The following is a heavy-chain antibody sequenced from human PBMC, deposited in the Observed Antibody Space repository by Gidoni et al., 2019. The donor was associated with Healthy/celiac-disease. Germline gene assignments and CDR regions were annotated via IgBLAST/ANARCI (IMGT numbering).Heavy chain of an antibody. V-gene: IGHV1-69*01. Sequence: GIIPIFGTANYAQKFQGRVTITADESTSTAYMELSSLRSEDTAVYYCAREIAAAAPNPLPPNWFDPWGQGTLVTVSS. CDR2: IIPIFGTA. D-gene: IGHD6-13*01. J-gene: IGHJ5*02. CDR3: AREIAAAAPNPLPPNWFDP.